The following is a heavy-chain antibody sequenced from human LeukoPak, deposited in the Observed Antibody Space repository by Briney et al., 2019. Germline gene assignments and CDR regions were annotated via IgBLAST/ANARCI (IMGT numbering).Heavy chain of an antibody. CDR1: GFTFSNYW. J-gene: IGHJ6*02. D-gene: IGHD1-26*01. CDR2: INSDGSST. V-gene: IGHV3-74*01. CDR3: AKDQGGRPYYYYGMDV. Sequence: GGSLRLSCAASGFTFSNYWMHWVRQAPGEGLVWVSRINSDGSSTSYADSVKGRFAISRDNSKNTLYLQMNSLRAEDTAVYYCAKDQGGRPYYYYGMDVWGQGTTVTVSS.